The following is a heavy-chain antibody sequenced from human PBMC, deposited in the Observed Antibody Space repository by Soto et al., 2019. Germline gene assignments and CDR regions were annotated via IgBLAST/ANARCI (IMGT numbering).Heavy chain of an antibody. CDR1: GGSISSSNW. D-gene: IGHD6-6*01. CDR2: IYHSGST. Sequence: QVQLQESGPGLVKPSGTLSLTCAVSGGSISSSNWWSWVRQPPGKGLEWLGEIYHSGSTDYNPSLESRVTIPVDKSKNQSALKLSSVTAADTAVYYCARRAAPYNCFDPWGQGTLVTVSS. V-gene: IGHV4-4*02. CDR3: ARRAAPYNCFDP. J-gene: IGHJ5*02.